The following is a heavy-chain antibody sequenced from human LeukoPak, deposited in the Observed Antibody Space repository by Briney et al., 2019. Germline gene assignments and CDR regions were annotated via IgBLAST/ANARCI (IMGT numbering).Heavy chain of an antibody. V-gene: IGHV3-21*01. Sequence: GGSLRLSCAASGFTFSSYRMTWVRQAPGKGLEWVSSISSSSSYIYYADSVKGRFTISRDNAKNSLYLQMNSLRAEDTAVYYCARDSCSSTSCYRGDYFDYWGQGTLVTVSS. CDR1: GFTFSSYR. CDR3: ARDSCSSTSCYRGDYFDY. D-gene: IGHD2-2*02. J-gene: IGHJ4*02. CDR2: ISSSSSYI.